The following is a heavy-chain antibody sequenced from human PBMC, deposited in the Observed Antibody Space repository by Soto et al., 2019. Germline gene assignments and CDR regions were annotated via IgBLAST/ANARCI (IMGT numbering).Heavy chain of an antibody. Sequence: GASVKVSCKASGYTFTDYGISWVRQAPGEGLEWMGSISAYNGNTNYPQNLQGRVTMTTDTSTSTAYMELRSLRSDDTAVYYCARDRSSRDYGDYELRYWGQGTRVTVSS. CDR3: ARDRSSRDYGDYELRY. CDR2: ISAYNGNT. J-gene: IGHJ4*02. CDR1: GYTFTDYG. V-gene: IGHV1-18*01. D-gene: IGHD4-17*01.